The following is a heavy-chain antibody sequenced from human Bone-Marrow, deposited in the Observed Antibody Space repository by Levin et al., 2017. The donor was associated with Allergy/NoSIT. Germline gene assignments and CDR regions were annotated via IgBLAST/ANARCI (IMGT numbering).Heavy chain of an antibody. J-gene: IGHJ4*02. CDR3: AKEKLGRGRQGIIAAAHEY. V-gene: IGHV3-30*18. Sequence: SCAASGFTFSSFGMHWVRQAPGKGLEWVATILYDGNNKYYADSVKGRFTISRDNSKNTLYLQMNSLRVEDTAVYYCAKEKLGRGRQGIIAAAHEYWGQGTLVTVSS. CDR2: ILYDGNNK. D-gene: IGHD6-13*01. CDR1: GFTFSSFG.